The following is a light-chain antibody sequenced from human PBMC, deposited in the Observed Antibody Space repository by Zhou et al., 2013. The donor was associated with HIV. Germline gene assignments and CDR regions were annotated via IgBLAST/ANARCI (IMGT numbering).Light chain of an antibody. CDR1: SSNIGHYY. CDR2: END. CDR3: VTWDNSLSAVV. V-gene: IGLV1-51*02. J-gene: IGLJ2*01. Sequence: QSVLTQPPSVSAAPGQKVTISCSGSSSNIGHYYVSWYRHLPGTAPKLLIHENDKRPPGIPDRFSGSKSAASATLGITGLQTGDEADYYCVTWDNSLSAVVFGGGTKLTVL.